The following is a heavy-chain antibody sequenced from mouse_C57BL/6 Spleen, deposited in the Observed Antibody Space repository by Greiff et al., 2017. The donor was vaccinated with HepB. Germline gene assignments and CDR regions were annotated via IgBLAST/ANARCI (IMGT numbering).Heavy chain of an antibody. CDR1: GYTFTSYW. CDR2: IHPKSGST. CDR3: ARRGDYDQFAY. V-gene: IGHV1-64*01. J-gene: IGHJ3*01. D-gene: IGHD2-4*01. Sequence: QVQLQQPGAELVKPGASVKLSCKASGYTFTSYWMHWVKQRPGQGLEWIGMIHPKSGSTNYNEKFKSKATLTVDKSSSTAYMQLSSLTSEDSAVYYCARRGDYDQFAYWGQGTLVTVSA.